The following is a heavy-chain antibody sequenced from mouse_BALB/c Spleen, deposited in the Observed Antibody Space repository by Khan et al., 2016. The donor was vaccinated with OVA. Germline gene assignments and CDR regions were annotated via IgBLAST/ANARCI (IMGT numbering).Heavy chain of an antibody. CDR3: AKPYYAHYYAMDY. CDR2: IWGGGTT. Sequence: QVQLKESGPGLVAPSQSLSITCTVSGFSLTDYGVSWIRQPPGKGLEWLGLIWGGGTTYYNSALKSRLSISKDNSKSQDFLNMNSLQTADTALYSSAKPYYAHYYAMDYWGQGTSVTVSS. D-gene: IGHD2-10*01. CDR1: GFSLTDYG. V-gene: IGHV2-6-5*01. J-gene: IGHJ4*01.